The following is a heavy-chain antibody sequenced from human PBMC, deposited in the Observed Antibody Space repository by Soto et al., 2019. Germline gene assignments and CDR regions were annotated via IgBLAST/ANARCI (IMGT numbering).Heavy chain of an antibody. CDR1: GGSINSAGYC. V-gene: IGHV4-31*03. CDR2: IYHSGST. J-gene: IGHJ3*02. Sequence: QVQLQESGPGLVKPSQTLSLACTVSGGSINSAGYCWSWIRQHQGKGLEWIGHIYHSGSTYYNPSLKSRVRISVDTSKNQFSLRLSSVTAADTAVYYCARGQVGAAAGIYTFDIWGQRTMVTVSS. D-gene: IGHD6-13*01. CDR3: ARGQVGAAAGIYTFDI.